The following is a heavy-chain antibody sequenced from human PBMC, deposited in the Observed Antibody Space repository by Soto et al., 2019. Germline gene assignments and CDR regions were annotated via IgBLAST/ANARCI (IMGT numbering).Heavy chain of an antibody. V-gene: IGHV2-5*01. CDR1: GFSLSTSGLG. Sequence: QITLKESGPTLVRPTQTLTLTCTFSGFSLSTSGLGVGWIRQPPGKALEWLALIYWNDDKRYRPSLKARLTITTDTSNNQVVLTMTNMDPVDTATYYCAHRPSGWYLFDYWGQGTLVTVSS. D-gene: IGHD6-19*01. CDR2: IYWNDDK. J-gene: IGHJ4*02. CDR3: AHRPSGWYLFDY.